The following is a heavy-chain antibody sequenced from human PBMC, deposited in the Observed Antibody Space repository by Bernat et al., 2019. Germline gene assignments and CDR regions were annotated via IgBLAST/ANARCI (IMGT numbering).Heavy chain of an antibody. CDR2: ISYDGSNK. V-gene: IGHV3-30*03. D-gene: IGHD2-2*01. CDR1: GFTFSSYG. CDR3: ARASPPPGVPAGIGAVDI. J-gene: IGHJ3*02. Sequence: QVQLVESGGGVVQPGRSLRLSCAASGFTFSSYGMHWVRQAPGKGLEWVAVISYDGSNKYYADSVKGRFTISRDNSKNTLYLQMNSLRAEDTAVYYCARASPPPGVPAGIGAVDIWGQGTMVTVSS.